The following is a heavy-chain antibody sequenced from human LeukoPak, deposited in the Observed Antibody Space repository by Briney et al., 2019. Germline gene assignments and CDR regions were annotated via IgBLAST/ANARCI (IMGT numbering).Heavy chain of an antibody. CDR3: ATHNWFDP. CDR2: ISSSGSTI. Sequence: GGSLRLSCAASGFTFSSYEMNWVRQAPGKGLEWVSYISSSGSTIYYADSVKGRFTISRDNSKNTLYLQMNSLRAEDTAVYYCATHNWFDPWGQGTLVTVSS. J-gene: IGHJ5*02. V-gene: IGHV3-48*03. CDR1: GFTFSSYE.